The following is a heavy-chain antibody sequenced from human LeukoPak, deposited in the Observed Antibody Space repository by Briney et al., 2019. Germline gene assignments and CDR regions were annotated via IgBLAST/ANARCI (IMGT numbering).Heavy chain of an antibody. CDR2: ISYDGSNK. D-gene: IGHD5-24*01. Sequence: PGRSLRLSCAASGFTFSSYAMHWVRHAPAKGMEWVAVISYDGSNKYYADSVKGRFTISRDNSKNTLYLQMNSLRAEDTAVYYCARELPEMTPFDYWGQGTLVTVSS. J-gene: IGHJ4*02. CDR1: GFTFSSYA. V-gene: IGHV3-30-3*01. CDR3: ARELPEMTPFDY.